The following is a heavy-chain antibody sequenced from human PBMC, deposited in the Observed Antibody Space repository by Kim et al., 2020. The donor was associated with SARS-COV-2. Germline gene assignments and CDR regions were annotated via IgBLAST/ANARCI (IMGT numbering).Heavy chain of an antibody. CDR1: SGSISSSSYY. Sequence: SETLSLTCTVSSGSISSSSYYWGWLRQPPGKGLEWNGSNYYSGSTYYNPSLKSRVTISVDTSKNQFSLKLSSVTAADTAVYYCARLERKDCSGGSCYLFDYWGQGTLVTVSS. D-gene: IGHD2-15*01. V-gene: IGHV4-39*01. J-gene: IGHJ4*02. CDR3: ARLERKDCSGGSCYLFDY. CDR2: NYYSGST.